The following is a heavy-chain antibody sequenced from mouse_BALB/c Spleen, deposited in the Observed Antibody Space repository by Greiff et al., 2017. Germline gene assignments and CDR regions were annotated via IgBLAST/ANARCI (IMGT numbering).Heavy chain of an antibody. CDR2: IYPGDGDT. J-gene: IGHJ3*01. D-gene: IGHD3-1*01. CDR1: GYTFTSYW. V-gene: IGHV1-87*01. Sequence: QVQLQQSGAELARPGASVKLSCKASGYTFTSYWMQWVKQRPGQGLEWIGAIYPGDGDTRYTQKFKGKATLTADKSSSTAYMQLSSLASEDSAVYYCARSGDFAYWGQGTLVTVSA. CDR3: ARSGDFAY.